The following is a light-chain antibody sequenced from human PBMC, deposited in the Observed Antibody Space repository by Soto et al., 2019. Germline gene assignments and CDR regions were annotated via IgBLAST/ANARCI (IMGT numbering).Light chain of an antibody. V-gene: IGLV1-51*01. CDR3: STWDSSLSSYV. CDR1: NSNIGTNY. J-gene: IGLJ1*01. CDR2: DRS. Sequence: QSVLTQPPSVSAAPGQKVTIYCSGSNSNIGTNYVSWYQQLPGTAPKLLIYDRSNRPSGIPDRFSGSKSCTSATLGITGLQTGDEADYYCSTWDSSLSSYVFGTGTKLTVL.